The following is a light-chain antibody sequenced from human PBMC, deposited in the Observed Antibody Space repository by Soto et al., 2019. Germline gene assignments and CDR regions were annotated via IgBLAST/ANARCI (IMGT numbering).Light chain of an antibody. CDR1: NSNIGSDI. CDR3: ATWDGGLSGPFV. V-gene: IGLV1-44*01. Sequence: QSVLTQPASASVTPGQRATISCCGSNSNIGSDIVNCYQLLPGAAPEVLINTTNQRPSGVPERFSGSKSGTSASLAISGLQSEDEANSSCATWDGGLSGPFVFGTGTKV. J-gene: IGLJ1*01. CDR2: TTN.